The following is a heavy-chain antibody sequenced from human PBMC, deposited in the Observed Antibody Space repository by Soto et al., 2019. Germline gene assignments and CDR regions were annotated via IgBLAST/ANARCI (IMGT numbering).Heavy chain of an antibody. D-gene: IGHD1-1*01. Sequence: QVQLVQSGAEVKKPGASVKVSCKSSGYTFSMSGISWVRQAPGQGLEWMGWISGDNGKTNYEQKFQDRLTMTTDTSTNMAYMELNRLSSDDRAVYYWAREVPRCYYYYDIDVWGQGTTVSVSS. J-gene: IGHJ6*02. CDR1: GYTFSMSG. CDR2: ISGDNGKT. CDR3: AREVPRCYYYYDIDV. V-gene: IGHV1-18*01.